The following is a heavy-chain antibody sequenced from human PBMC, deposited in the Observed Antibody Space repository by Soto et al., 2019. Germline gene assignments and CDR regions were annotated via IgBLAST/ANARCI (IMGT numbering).Heavy chain of an antibody. CDR2: IRSKPYGVTA. J-gene: IGHJ4*02. CDR3: ARGIWEMATIRPENY. CDR1: GFTFGDYA. Sequence: PGGSLRLSCTGSGFTFGDYAMSWFRQAPWKGLEWVGFIRSKPYGVTAEYAASVKGRSTISRDDSKSIAYLQMNSLTTEDTAVYYCARGIWEMATIRPENYWGQGTPVTVSS. D-gene: IGHD5-12*01. V-gene: IGHV3-49*03.